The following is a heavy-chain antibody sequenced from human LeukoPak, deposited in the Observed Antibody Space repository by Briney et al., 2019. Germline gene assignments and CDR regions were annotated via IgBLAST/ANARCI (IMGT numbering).Heavy chain of an antibody. D-gene: IGHD2-15*01. Sequence: ASVKVSCKVSGYTLTELSMHWVRQAPGKGLEWMGGFDPEDGETIYAQKFQGRVTMTEDTSTDTAYMELSSLRSEDTAVYYCATEAAPPKKDCSGGSCYSGVYFDYWGQGTLVTVSS. CDR3: ATEAAPPKKDCSGGSCYSGVYFDY. V-gene: IGHV1-24*01. CDR2: FDPEDGET. CDR1: GYTLTELS. J-gene: IGHJ4*02.